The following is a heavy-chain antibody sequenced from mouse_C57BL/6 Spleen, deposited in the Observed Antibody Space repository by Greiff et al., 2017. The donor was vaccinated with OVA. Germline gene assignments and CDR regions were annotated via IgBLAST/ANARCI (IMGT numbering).Heavy chain of an antibody. CDR3: ARAPHYDYDEAWFAY. CDR1: GYTFTDYN. D-gene: IGHD2-4*01. CDR2: INPNNGGT. J-gene: IGHJ3*01. Sequence: EVQLQQSGPELVKPGASVKIPCKASGYTFTDYNMDWVKQSHGKSLEWIGDINPNNGGTIYNQKFKGKATLTVDTYSSTAYMELRSLTSEYTAVYYCARAPHYDYDEAWFAYWGQGTLVTVSA. V-gene: IGHV1-18*01.